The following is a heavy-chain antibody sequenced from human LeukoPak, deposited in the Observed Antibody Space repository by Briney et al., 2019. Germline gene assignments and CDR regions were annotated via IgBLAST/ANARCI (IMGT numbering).Heavy chain of an antibody. Sequence: GGSLRLSCGASGFTFSTYWVAWVRQAPGKGLEWVANIKQDGSEKYYVDSVKGRFTISRDNAKNLLYLHMNSLRAEDTAVYYCARDQGLMVYWGQGSLVTVSS. D-gene: IGHD2-8*01. CDR3: ARDQGLMVY. J-gene: IGHJ4*02. CDR2: IKQDGSEK. V-gene: IGHV3-7*04. CDR1: GFTFSTYW.